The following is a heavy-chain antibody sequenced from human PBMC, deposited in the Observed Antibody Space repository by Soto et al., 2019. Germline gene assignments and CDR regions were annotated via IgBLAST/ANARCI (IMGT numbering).Heavy chain of an antibody. V-gene: IGHV3-74*01. Sequence: EVQLVESGGGLVQPGGSLRLSCAASGFTFSSYWMHWVRQAPGKGLVWVSRINSDGSSTSYADSVKGRFTISRDNAKNALYLQMNSLRAEDTAVYYCARGVPYYDFWSGYYFDYWGQGPLVTVSS. CDR2: INSDGSST. J-gene: IGHJ4*02. D-gene: IGHD3-3*01. CDR3: ARGVPYYDFWSGYYFDY. CDR1: GFTFSSYW.